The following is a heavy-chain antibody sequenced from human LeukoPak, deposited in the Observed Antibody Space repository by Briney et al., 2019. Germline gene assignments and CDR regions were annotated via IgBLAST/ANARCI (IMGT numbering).Heavy chain of an antibody. D-gene: IGHD6-13*01. CDR3: ARGQQLPRDY. CDR2: ISNSGGRT. Sequence: PGGSLRLSCGASGFTFSSYAMSWVRQAPGKGLEWVSAISNSGGRTYYEDSVKGRFTISRDNAKNSLYLQMNSLRAEDTAVYYCARGQQLPRDYWGQGTLVTVSS. CDR1: GFTFSSYA. V-gene: IGHV3-23*01. J-gene: IGHJ4*02.